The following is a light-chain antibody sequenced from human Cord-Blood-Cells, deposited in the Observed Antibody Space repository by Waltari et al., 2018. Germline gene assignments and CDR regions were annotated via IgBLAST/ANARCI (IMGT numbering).Light chain of an antibody. J-gene: IGKJ1*01. CDR1: QIVLYSSNNKNY. Sequence: DSVMTQPPDSLAVSLCERATINFKFRQIVLYSSNNKNYLAWYQQKPGQPPKLLIYWASTRESGVPDRFSGSGSGTDFTLTISSLQAEDVAVYYCQQYYSTPLTFGQGTKVEIK. CDR2: WAS. CDR3: QQYYSTPLT. V-gene: IGKV4-1*01.